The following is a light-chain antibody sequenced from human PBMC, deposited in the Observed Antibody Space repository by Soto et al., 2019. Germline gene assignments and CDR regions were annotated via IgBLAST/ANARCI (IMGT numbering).Light chain of an antibody. CDR1: SSDVGCYNY. J-gene: IGLJ1*01. V-gene: IGLV2-14*01. Sequence: QSVLTQPASVSGSPGQSITISCTGTSSDVGCYNYVSWYQQHPGKAPKVMIYEVSNRPSGISNRFSGSKSGNTASLTISGLQAEDEADYYCSSFTTSSTYVFGTGTKLTVL. CDR3: SSFTTSSTYV. CDR2: EVS.